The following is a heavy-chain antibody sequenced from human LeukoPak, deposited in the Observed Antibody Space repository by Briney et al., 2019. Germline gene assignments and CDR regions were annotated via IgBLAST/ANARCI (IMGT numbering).Heavy chain of an antibody. CDR2: ISYDGSNK. D-gene: IGHD3-10*01. CDR1: GFTFSSYA. CDR3: AKDSLSGSGSYGVNWFDP. V-gene: IGHV3-30*04. Sequence: GGSLRLSCAASGFTFSSYAMHWVRQAPGKGLEWVAVISYDGSNKYYADSVKGRFTISRDNSKNTLYLQMNSLRAEDTAVYYCAKDSLSGSGSYGVNWFDPWGQGTLVTVSS. J-gene: IGHJ5*02.